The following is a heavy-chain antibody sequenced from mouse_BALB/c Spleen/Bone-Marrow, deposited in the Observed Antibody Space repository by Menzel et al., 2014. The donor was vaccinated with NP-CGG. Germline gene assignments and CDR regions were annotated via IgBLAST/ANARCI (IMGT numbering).Heavy chain of an antibody. V-gene: IGHV14-3*02. D-gene: IGHD2-3*01. CDR3: ARWLLPYGLDY. CDR1: GFNIKDTY. CDR2: IDPANGST. J-gene: IGHJ4*01. Sequence: EVQLQQSGAELVKPGASVKLSCTASGFNIKDTYMHWVKQRPEQGLEWIGRIDPANGSTKYDPKFQGKATITADTSSNTAHLQLSSLTSEDTAVYYCARWLLPYGLDYWGQGTSVTVSS.